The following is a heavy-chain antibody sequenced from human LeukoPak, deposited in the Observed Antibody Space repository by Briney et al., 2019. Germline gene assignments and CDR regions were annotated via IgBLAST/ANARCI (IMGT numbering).Heavy chain of an antibody. CDR2: ISSNGGST. Sequence: GGSLRLSCAASGFTFSSYAMHWVRQAPGKGLEYVSAISSNGGSTYYANSVKGRFTISRDNSKNTLYLQMGSLRAEDMAVYYCARVDDDYGDSNFDYWGQGTLVTVSS. V-gene: IGHV3-64*01. CDR3: ARVDDDYGDSNFDY. J-gene: IGHJ4*02. D-gene: IGHD4-17*01. CDR1: GFTFSSYA.